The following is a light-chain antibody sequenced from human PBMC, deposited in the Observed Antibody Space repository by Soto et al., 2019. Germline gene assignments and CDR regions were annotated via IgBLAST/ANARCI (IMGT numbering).Light chain of an antibody. J-gene: IGLJ1*01. V-gene: IGLV4-69*01. CDR1: SGHSSYA. CDR2: LNSDGSH. Sequence: QLVLTQSPSASASLGASVKLTCTLSSGHSSYAIALHQQQPEKGPRYLMKLNSDGSHSKGDGIPDRFSGSSSGAERYLTISSIHAEDEDDYYCQTWGTGSHYVFGTVTKVTVL. CDR3: QTWGTGSHYV.